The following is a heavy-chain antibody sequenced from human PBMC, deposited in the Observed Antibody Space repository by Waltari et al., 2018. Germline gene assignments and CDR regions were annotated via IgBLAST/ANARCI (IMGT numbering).Heavy chain of an antibody. Sequence: QVPLVESGGGVVQPGGSLRLSCAASGFTSSSYGMHWGLPAPGKGLEWVAFIRYDGSNKYYADSVKGRFTISRDNSKNTLYLQMNSLRAEDTAVYYCAKDGSDSSGYDTGLDYWGQGTLVTVSS. J-gene: IGHJ4*02. V-gene: IGHV3-30*02. CDR3: AKDGSDSSGYDTGLDY. CDR2: IRYDGSNK. D-gene: IGHD3-22*01. CDR1: GFTSSSYG.